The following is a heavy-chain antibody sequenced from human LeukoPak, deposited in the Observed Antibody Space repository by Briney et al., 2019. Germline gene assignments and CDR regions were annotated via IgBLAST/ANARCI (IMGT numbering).Heavy chain of an antibody. Sequence: GRSLRLSCAASGFTFNTYWMHWVRQAPGKGLVWVSRINAHGRSTMYADSVKGRFTISRDNAKNTLYLQMNSLRAEDTAVYYCARGVNGDSRFDPWGQGALVTVSS. V-gene: IGHV3-74*03. J-gene: IGHJ5*02. CDR3: ARGVNGDSRFDP. CDR2: INAHGRST. D-gene: IGHD4-17*01. CDR1: GFTFNTYW.